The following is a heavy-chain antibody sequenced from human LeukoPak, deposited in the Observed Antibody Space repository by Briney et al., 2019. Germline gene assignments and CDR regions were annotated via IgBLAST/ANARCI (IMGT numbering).Heavy chain of an antibody. J-gene: IGHJ5*02. V-gene: IGHV4-61*02. Sequence: NPSQTLSLTCTVSGGSISSGSYYWSWIRQPAGKGLEWIGRIYTSGSTNYNPSLKSRVTISVDTSKNQFSLKLSSVTAADTAVYYCARAREGAAAGPRMNWFDPWGQGTLVTASS. D-gene: IGHD6-13*01. CDR3: ARAREGAAAGPRMNWFDP. CDR2: IYTSGST. CDR1: GGSISSGSYY.